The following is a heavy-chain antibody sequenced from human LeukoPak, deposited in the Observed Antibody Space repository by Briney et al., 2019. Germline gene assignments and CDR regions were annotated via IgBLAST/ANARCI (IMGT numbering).Heavy chain of an antibody. CDR3: AKDDSSGYLEYYFDY. CDR1: GFTVSSDS. Sequence: PGGSLRLSCTVSGFTVSSDSMSWVRQAPGKGLEWVSFIYSGGSTHYSDSVKGRFTISRDNSKNTLYLQMNSLRAEDTAVYYCAKDDSSGYLEYYFDYWGQGTLVTVSS. D-gene: IGHD3-22*01. V-gene: IGHV3-53*01. J-gene: IGHJ4*02. CDR2: IYSGGST.